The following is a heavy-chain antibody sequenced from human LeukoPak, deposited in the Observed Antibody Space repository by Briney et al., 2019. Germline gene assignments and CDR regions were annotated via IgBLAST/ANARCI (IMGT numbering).Heavy chain of an antibody. Sequence: GGSLRLSCAASGFTFSNAWMSWVRQAPGKGLEWVGRIKSKTDGGTTDYAAPVKGRSTISRDDSKNTLYLQMNSLKTEDTALYYCTAYGSGTYYFDYWGQRTLVTVSS. CDR2: IKSKTDGGTT. D-gene: IGHD3-10*01. CDR1: GFTFSNAW. CDR3: TAYGSGTYYFDY. J-gene: IGHJ4*02. V-gene: IGHV3-15*01.